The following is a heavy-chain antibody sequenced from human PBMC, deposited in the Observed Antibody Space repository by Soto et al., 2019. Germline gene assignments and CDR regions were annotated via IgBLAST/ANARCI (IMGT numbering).Heavy chain of an antibody. CDR1: GGSVSSGSYY. CDR2: IYYSGST. V-gene: IGHV4-61*01. Sequence: TLSLTCTVSGGSVSSGSYYWSWIRQPPGKGLEWIGYIYYSGSTNYNPSLKSRVTISVDTSKNQFSLKLSSVTAADTAVYYCARGRKGIVLMVYATARTAFDIWGQGTMVTVSS. J-gene: IGHJ3*02. D-gene: IGHD2-8*01. CDR3: ARGRKGIVLMVYATARTAFDI.